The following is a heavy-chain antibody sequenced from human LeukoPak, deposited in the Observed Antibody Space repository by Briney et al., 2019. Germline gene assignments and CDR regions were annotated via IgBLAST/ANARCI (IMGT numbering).Heavy chain of an antibody. V-gene: IGHV3-21*01. CDR3: TRGAERSGYDY. D-gene: IGHD3-22*01. CDR2: ISSRTTYI. CDR1: GYSISTGYY. J-gene: IGHJ4*02. Sequence: ETLSLTCTVSGYSISTGYYWGWIRQPPGKGLEWVSSISSRTTYIYYADSVKGRFTISRDNAKNSLYLQMNSLRVEDTAVYYCTRGAERSGYDYWGQGTLVTVSS.